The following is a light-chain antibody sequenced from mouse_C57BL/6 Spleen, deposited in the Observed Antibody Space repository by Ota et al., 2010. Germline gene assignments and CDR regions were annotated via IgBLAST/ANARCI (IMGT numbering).Light chain of an antibody. CDR2: WAS. CDR3: QQYNSYPRT. V-gene: IGKV6-23*01. CDR1: QGVSAA. J-gene: IGKJ1*01. Sequence: DIVMTQSHKFMSTSVGDRVSITCKASQGVSAAVAWYQQKPGQSPKLLLYWASTRHTGVPDRFTGSGSGTDFTLTISNVQSEDLADYFCQQYNSYPRTFGEAPSWTSN.